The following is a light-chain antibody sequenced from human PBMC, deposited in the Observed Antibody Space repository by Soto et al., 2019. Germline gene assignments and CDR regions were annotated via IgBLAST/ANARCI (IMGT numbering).Light chain of an antibody. Sequence: QSALTQPASVSGSPGQSITFSCTGTSSDVGGYNYVSWYQQHPGKAPKLMIYEVSNRPSGVSNRFSGSKSGNTASLTISGLQAEDEADYYCCSYTSSSTWVFGGGTQLTVL. CDR1: SSDVGGYNY. J-gene: IGLJ3*02. CDR2: EVS. V-gene: IGLV2-14*01. CDR3: CSYTSSSTWV.